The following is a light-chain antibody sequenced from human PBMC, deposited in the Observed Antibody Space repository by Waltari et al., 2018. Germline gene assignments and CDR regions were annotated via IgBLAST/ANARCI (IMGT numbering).Light chain of an antibody. CDR2: GTS. CDR3: QSYDSSLSGSV. V-gene: IGLV1-40*01. CDR1: SSNIGAGYD. Sequence: QSGLTQPPSVSGAPGQRVTISCTGSSSNIGAGYDVHWYQLLPGTAPQLLIYGTSNRPSGVPDRFSGSKSGTSSSLAITGLQAEYEAGYYCQSYDSSLSGSVFGGGTKLTVL. J-gene: IGLJ2*01.